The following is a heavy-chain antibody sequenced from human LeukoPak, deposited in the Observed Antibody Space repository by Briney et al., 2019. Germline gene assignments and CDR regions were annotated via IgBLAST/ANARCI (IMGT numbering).Heavy chain of an antibody. V-gene: IGHV3-30-3*01. CDR1: GFTFSSYA. CDR2: ISYDGSNK. J-gene: IGHJ6*02. D-gene: IGHD3-9*01. CDR3: ARDYDILTGYYRYGMDV. Sequence: PGGSLRLSCAASGFTFSSYAMHWVRQAPGKGLEWVAVISYDGSNKYYADSVKGRSTISRDNFKNTLYPQMNSLGAEDTAVYYCARDYDILTGYYRYGMDVWGQGTTVTVSS.